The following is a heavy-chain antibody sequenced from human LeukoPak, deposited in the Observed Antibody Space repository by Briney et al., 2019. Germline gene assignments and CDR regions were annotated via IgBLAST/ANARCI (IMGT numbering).Heavy chain of an antibody. J-gene: IGHJ4*02. CDR3: TRENSGGNLLGSDY. D-gene: IGHD1-26*01. CDR1: GFTFSNYW. Sequence: GGSLRLSCAASGFTFSNYWMHWVRQAPGKGLVWVSRINTDGRSTSDADSVKGRFTISRDNAKNTLYLQMNSLRAEDTTVYYCTRENSGGNLLGSDYWGQGTLVTVSS. CDR2: INTDGRST. V-gene: IGHV3-74*01.